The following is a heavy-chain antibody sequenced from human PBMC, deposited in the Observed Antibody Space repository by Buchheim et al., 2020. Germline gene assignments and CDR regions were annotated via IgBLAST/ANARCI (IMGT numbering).Heavy chain of an antibody. CDR2: VNPNSGGT. Sequence: QVQLVQSGAEVKKPGASVKVSCKASGYTFTDYYMHWVRQAPGQGLEWMGWVNPNSGGTNYAPRFQGRVTMTRDMSISPAYMELSRLKSDDTAVFYCASSPSSGSGWTYFEYWGQGT. CDR3: ASSPSSGSGWTYFEY. V-gene: IGHV1-2*02. J-gene: IGHJ4*02. D-gene: IGHD6-19*01. CDR1: GYTFTDYY.